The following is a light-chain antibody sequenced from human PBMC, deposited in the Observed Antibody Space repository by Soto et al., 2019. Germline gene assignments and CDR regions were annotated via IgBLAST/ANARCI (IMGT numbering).Light chain of an antibody. CDR3: QTWATVPDWV. CDR2: LDSDGSH. Sequence: QPVLTQSPSASASLGASVKLTCTLSSGHSTYAIAWHRQQPEKGPRYLMKLDSDGSHSKGDGIPDRFSGSSSGAERYLTISSLQSEDEADYYCQTWATVPDWVFGGGTKLTVL. J-gene: IGLJ3*02. CDR1: SGHSTYA. V-gene: IGLV4-69*01.